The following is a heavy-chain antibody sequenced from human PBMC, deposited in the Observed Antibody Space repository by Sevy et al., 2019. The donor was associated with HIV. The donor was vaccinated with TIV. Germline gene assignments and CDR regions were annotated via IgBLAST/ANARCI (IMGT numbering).Heavy chain of an antibody. D-gene: IGHD2-15*01. CDR1: GGSISDYY. CDR3: ARGPQSCNSVSCYSALS. J-gene: IGHJ4*02. Sequence: SETLSLTCTVSGGSISDYYWTWVRQPAGKGLEWLGCIYISGSTEYNPSLKSRVSMSLDTSKNTFSLKLTSMTAADTAVYYCARGPQSCNSVSCYSALSWGQRILVTVSS. CDR2: IYISGST. V-gene: IGHV4-4*07.